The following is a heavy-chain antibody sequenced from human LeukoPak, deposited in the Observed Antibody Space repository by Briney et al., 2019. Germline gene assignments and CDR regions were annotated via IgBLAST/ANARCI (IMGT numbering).Heavy chain of an antibody. CDR2: IYSGGST. Sequence: GRSLRLSCAASGFTFSSCAMHWVRQAPGKGLEWVSVIYSGGSTYYADSVKGRFTISRDNSKNTLYLQMNSLRAEDTAVYYCARSGGSSWYGGYYYYGMDVWGQGTTVTVSS. CDR1: GFTFSSCA. D-gene: IGHD6-13*01. J-gene: IGHJ6*02. V-gene: IGHV3-53*01. CDR3: ARSGGSSWYGGYYYYGMDV.